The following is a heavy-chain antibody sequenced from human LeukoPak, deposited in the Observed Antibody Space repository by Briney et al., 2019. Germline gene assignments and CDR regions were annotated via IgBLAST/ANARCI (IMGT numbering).Heavy chain of an antibody. Sequence: ASVKVSCKASGYTFTGYYMHWVRQAPGQGLECMGWINPNSGGTNYAQKFQGRVTMTRDTSISTAYMELSRLRSDDTAVYYCARGTRRIVVVVAATNWFDPWGQGTLVTVSS. D-gene: IGHD2-15*01. CDR2: INPNSGGT. V-gene: IGHV1-2*02. CDR3: ARGTRRIVVVVAATNWFDP. J-gene: IGHJ5*02. CDR1: GYTFTGYY.